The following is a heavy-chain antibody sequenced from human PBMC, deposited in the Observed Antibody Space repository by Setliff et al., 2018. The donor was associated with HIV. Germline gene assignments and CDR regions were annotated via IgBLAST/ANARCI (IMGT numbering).Heavy chain of an antibody. J-gene: IGHJ4*02. CDR3: ARDRIWQQSDH. V-gene: IGHV3-11*04. CDR2: TSSSGNTI. D-gene: IGHD6-13*01. CDR1: GFTFSDYY. Sequence: PGGSLRLSCAASGFTFSDYYMSWIRQAPGKGLEWVSYTSSSGNTIYYADSVKGRLTISRDNAKNSLYLQMNSLRAEDTAVYYCARDRIWQQSDHWGQGTLVTVSS.